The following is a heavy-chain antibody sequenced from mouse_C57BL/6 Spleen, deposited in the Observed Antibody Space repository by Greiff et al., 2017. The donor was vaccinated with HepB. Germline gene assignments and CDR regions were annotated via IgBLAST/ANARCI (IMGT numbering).Heavy chain of an antibody. J-gene: IGHJ4*01. CDR1: GFNIKDYY. Sequence: EVQLQQSGAELVRPGASVKLSCTASGFNIKDYYMHWVKQRPEQGLEWIGRIDPEDGDTEYAPKFQGKATMTADTSSNTAYLQLSSLTSEDTAVYYCTTLGYDYDPLYAMDYWGQGTSVTVSS. CDR2: IDPEDGDT. V-gene: IGHV14-1*01. CDR3: TTLGYDYDPLYAMDY. D-gene: IGHD2-4*01.